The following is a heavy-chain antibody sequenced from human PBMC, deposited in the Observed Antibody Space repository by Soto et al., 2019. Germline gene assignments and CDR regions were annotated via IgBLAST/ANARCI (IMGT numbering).Heavy chain of an antibody. CDR2: ISGSGGST. V-gene: IGHV3-23*04. CDR1: GFTFSSYA. Sequence: EVQLVESGGGLVKPGGSLRLSCAASGFTFSSYAMSWVRQAPGKGLEWVSAISGSGGSTYYADSVKGRFTISRDNSKNTLYLQMNSLRAEDTAVYYCAEDTTYYYDSSGYYWGQGTLVTVSS. J-gene: IGHJ4*02. CDR3: AEDTTYYYDSSGYY. D-gene: IGHD3-22*01.